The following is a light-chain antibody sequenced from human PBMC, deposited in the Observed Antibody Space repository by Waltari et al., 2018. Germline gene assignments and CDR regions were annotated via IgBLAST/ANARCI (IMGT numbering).Light chain of an antibody. CDR2: STN. CDR3: VLYMGSGIWV. J-gene: IGLJ3*02. CDR1: SGSVPTRYY. Sequence: QTVVTQEPSFSVSPGGPVTLTCGLSSGSVPTRYYPSWYQQTPGQAPRTLIYSTNTRSSGVPDRFSGSILGNKAALTITGAQADDESDYYCVLYMGSGIWVFGGGTKLTVL. V-gene: IGLV8-61*01.